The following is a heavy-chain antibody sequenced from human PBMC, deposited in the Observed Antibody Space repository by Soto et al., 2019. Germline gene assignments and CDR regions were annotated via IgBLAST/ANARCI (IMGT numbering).Heavy chain of an antibody. CDR1: GDSVSSNSAA. V-gene: IGHV6-1*01. CDR2: TYYRSKWYN. CDR3: ARDIFMITFGGVIRGMDV. J-gene: IGHJ6*02. D-gene: IGHD3-16*02. Sequence: KQSQTLSLTCAISGDSVSSNSAAWNWIRQSPSRGLEWLGRTYYRSKWYNDYAVSVKSRITINPDTSKNQFSLQLNSVTPEDTAVYYCARDIFMITFGGVIRGMDVWGQGTTVTVSS.